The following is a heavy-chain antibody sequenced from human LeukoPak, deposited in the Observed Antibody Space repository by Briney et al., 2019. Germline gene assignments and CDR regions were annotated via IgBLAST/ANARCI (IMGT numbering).Heavy chain of an antibody. Sequence: PGGSLRLSCAASGFTVSSNYMSWVRQAPGKGLEWVSVIYSGGSTYYADSVKGRFTISRDNSKNTLYLQMNSLRAEDTAVYYCAKYQQLVTLNAFDIWGQGTMVTVSS. J-gene: IGHJ3*02. CDR3: AKYQQLVTLNAFDI. D-gene: IGHD6-13*01. V-gene: IGHV3-53*01. CDR1: GFTVSSNY. CDR2: IYSGGST.